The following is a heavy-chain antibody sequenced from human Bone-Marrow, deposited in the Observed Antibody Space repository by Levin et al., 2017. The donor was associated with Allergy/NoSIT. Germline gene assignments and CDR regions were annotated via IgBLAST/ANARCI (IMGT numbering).Heavy chain of an antibody. CDR3: AREEGWGYHYGMDV. J-gene: IGHJ6*02. Sequence: GASVKVSCVASGFTFTSFWMTWVRQAPGKGLEWVANIKQDGSETYYVDSVKGRFTISRDNAKNSVYLQMNSLRVDDTAVYYCAREEGWGYHYGMDVWGQGTTVTVSS. CDR1: GFTFTSFW. V-gene: IGHV3-7*01. D-gene: IGHD3-16*02. CDR2: IKQDGSET.